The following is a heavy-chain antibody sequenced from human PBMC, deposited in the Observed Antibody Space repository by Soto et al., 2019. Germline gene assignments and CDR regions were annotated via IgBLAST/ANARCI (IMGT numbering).Heavy chain of an antibody. CDR3: ARDLTYNSGSSPLY. CDR1: GFTLSNYW. J-gene: IGHJ4*02. Sequence: PGGSLRLSCAASGFTLSNYWMHWVRQAPGEGLVWVSRINSDASITNYADSVKGRFTISRDNAKNTLYLQMNSLRAEDTALYHCARDLTYNSGSSPLYWGQGTLVTVSS. D-gene: IGHD3-10*01. CDR2: INSDASIT. V-gene: IGHV3-74*01.